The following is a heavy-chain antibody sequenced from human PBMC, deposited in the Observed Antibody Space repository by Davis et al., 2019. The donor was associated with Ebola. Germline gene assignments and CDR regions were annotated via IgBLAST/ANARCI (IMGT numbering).Heavy chain of an antibody. CDR2: IIPHFGTA. D-gene: IGHD6-13*01. CDR3: ARDIGSSSPDGMDV. Sequence: SVKVSCKASGGSFSTFSINWLRQAPGHGPEWMGGIIPHFGTANYAQKFQGRVTMTRDTSTSTVYMELSSLRSEDTAVYYCARDIGSSSPDGMDVWGQGTTVTVSS. CDR1: GGSFSTFS. V-gene: IGHV1-69*05. J-gene: IGHJ6*02.